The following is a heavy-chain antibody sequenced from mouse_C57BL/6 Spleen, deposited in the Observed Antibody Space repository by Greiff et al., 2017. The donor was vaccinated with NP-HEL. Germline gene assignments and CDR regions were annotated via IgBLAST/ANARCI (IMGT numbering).Heavy chain of an antibody. V-gene: IGHV1-81*01. CDR2: IYPRSGNT. CDR3: ARSRTYKSDAMDY. J-gene: IGHJ4*01. D-gene: IGHD1-3*01. CDR1: GYTFTSYG. Sequence: QVHVKQSGAELARPGASVKLSCKASGYTFTSYGISWVKQRTGQGLEWIGEIYPRSGNTYYNEKFKGKATLTADKSSSTAYMELRSLTSEDSAVYFCARSRTYKSDAMDYWSQGTSVTVSS.